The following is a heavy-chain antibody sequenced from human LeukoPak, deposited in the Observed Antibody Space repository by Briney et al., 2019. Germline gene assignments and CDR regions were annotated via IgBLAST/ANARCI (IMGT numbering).Heavy chain of an antibody. D-gene: IGHD5-18*01. CDR2: ISAYNGNT. CDR1: GYTFTSFG. V-gene: IGHV1-18*01. J-gene: IGHJ4*02. CDR3: ARDLGEDTTMIFFDY. Sequence: GASVKVSCKASGYTFTSFGISWVRQAPGQGPEWVGWISAYNGNTNYVQNLRGRVTMTTGTSTNTAYMELRSLRSDDTAVYYCARDLGEDTTMIFFDYWGQGTPVTVSS.